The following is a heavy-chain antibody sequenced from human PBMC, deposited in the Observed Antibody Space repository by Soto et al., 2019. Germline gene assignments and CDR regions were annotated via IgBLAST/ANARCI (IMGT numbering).Heavy chain of an antibody. CDR1: GGSITSGGFH. CDR2: IFHSGST. V-gene: IGHV4-31*03. D-gene: IGHD6-13*01. Sequence: QVQLQASGPGLVKPSQTLSLTCSVSGGSITSGGFHWSWIRQHPEKGLEWIAYIFHSGSTDYNPSLKSRIIISADTSKNQFSLKLTSVTAADTAVYYCVRGGIAGNWFDPWGQGTLVTVSS. J-gene: IGHJ5*02. CDR3: VRGGIAGNWFDP.